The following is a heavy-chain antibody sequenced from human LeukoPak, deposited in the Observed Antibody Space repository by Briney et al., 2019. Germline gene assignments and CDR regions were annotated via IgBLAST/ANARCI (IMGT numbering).Heavy chain of an antibody. J-gene: IGHJ4*02. CDR2: IDRDGSRI. D-gene: IGHD3-10*01. CDR1: GFTFSSYW. CDR3: VRNMVRGVVYFDS. V-gene: IGHV3-74*01. Sequence: GGSLRLSCAVSGFTFSSYWMHWVRQAPGKGLVWVSRIDRDGSRINYADSVKGRFTISRDNGKNTLFLQMNSLRAEDAAVYYCVRNMVRGVVYFDSWGQGALVTVSS.